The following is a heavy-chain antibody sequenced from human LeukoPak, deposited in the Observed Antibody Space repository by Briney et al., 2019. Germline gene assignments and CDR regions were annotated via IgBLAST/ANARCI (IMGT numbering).Heavy chain of an antibody. Sequence: SETLSPTCTVSGGSISSYYLSWIRQPAGKGLEWIGRIYTSGSTNYNRSLKSRVTMSVDTSKNQFSLKLSSVTAADTAVYYCARVDSTYGYAGGNYFAYWGQGTLVTVSS. CDR1: GGSISSYY. CDR3: ARVDSTYGYAGGNYFAY. V-gene: IGHV4-4*07. D-gene: IGHD5-18*01. CDR2: IYTSGST. J-gene: IGHJ4*02.